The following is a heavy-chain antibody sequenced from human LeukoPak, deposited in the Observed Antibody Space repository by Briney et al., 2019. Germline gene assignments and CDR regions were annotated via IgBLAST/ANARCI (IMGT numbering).Heavy chain of an antibody. CDR2: IYYSGST. CDR1: GGSISSYY. CDR3: ARSYDFWSGYDGYFDY. J-gene: IGHJ4*02. V-gene: IGHV4-59*01. Sequence: PSETLSLTCTVSGGSISSYYWSWIRQPPGKGLEWIGYIYYSGSTNYNPSLKSRVTISVDTSKNQFPLKLSSVTAADTAVYYCARSYDFWSGYDGYFDYWGQGTLVTVSS. D-gene: IGHD3-3*01.